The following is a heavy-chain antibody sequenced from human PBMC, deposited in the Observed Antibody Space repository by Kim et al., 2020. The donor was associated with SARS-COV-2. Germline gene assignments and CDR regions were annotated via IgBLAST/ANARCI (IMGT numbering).Heavy chain of an antibody. CDR3: AKKGITARGQWYFDL. D-gene: IGHD6-13*01. CDR2: LSDSGGDT. Sequence: GGSLRLSCAASGFTFSSFAMTWVRQAPGKGLEWVSILSDSGGDTFYADSVKGRFTISRDNSKNTLYLQMNSLRAEDTAVYYCAKKGITARGQWYFDLWGRGTLVTLSS. J-gene: IGHJ2*01. V-gene: IGHV3-23*01. CDR1: GFTFSSFA.